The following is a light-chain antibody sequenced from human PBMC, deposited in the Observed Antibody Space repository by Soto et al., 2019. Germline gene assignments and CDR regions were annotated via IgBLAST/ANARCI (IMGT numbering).Light chain of an antibody. CDR3: QQYYSTPPT. CDR2: WAS. V-gene: IGKV4-1*01. Sequence: DIVMTQSPDSLAVSLGEWATINCKSSQRVLYRSNSKNYLAWYQQKPGQPPKLLIHWASTRESGVPDRFSGSGSGTDFTLTISSLQAEDVAVYYCQQYYSTPPTFGGGTKVEIK. J-gene: IGKJ4*01. CDR1: QRVLYRSNSKNY.